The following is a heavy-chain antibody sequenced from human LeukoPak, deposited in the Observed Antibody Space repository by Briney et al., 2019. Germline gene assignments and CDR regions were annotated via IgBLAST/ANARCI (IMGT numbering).Heavy chain of an antibody. CDR2: ISYDGSAK. J-gene: IGHJ3*02. CDR3: AREGNDAFDI. Sequence: GGSLRLSCAASGFTFSNFAIHWVRQAPGKGLEWVAVISYDGSAKYYADSVKGRFSISRDNFKNTLYLQMNSLRAEDTAVYYCAREGNDAFDIWGQGTMVTVSS. V-gene: IGHV3-30*04. CDR1: GFTFSNFA.